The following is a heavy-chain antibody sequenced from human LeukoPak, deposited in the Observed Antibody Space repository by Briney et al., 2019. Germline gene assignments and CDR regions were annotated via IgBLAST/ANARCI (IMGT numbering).Heavy chain of an antibody. CDR1: GDSVSINSAA. CDR2: TYYRSKWYN. D-gene: IGHD6-13*01. J-gene: IGHJ4*02. V-gene: IGHV6-1*01. CDR3: ARTQQLVPWHFDY. Sequence: SQTLSLTFAISGDSVSINSAAWNWLRQSPSRGLEWLGSTYYRSKWYNDYAVSVKSQITINPDTSKNQFSLQLNSVTPEDTAVYYCARTQQLVPWHFDYWGQGTLVTVSS.